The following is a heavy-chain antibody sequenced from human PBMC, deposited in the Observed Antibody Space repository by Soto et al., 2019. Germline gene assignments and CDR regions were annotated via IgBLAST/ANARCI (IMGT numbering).Heavy chain of an antibody. CDR3: ARDLVADIVGAQPFDP. Sequence: GASVKVSCKASGYTFTSYGISWVRQAPGQGLEWMGWISAYNGNTNYAQKLQGRVTMTTDTSTSTAYMELRSLRSDDTAVYYCARDLVADIVGAQPFDPWGQGTLVTVSS. J-gene: IGHJ5*02. CDR2: ISAYNGNT. CDR1: GYTFTSYG. V-gene: IGHV1-18*01. D-gene: IGHD1-26*01.